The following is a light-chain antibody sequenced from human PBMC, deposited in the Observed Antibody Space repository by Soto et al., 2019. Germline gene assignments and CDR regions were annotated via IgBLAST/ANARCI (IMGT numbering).Light chain of an antibody. CDR3: SSYTSSSTLYV. CDR2: DVS. CDR1: SSDVGCYNY. Sequence: QSALTQPASVSGSPGQSITISCTGTSSDVGCYNYVSWYQQHPGKAPKLMIYDVSNRPSGVSNRFSGSKSGNTASLTISGPQAEDEADYYCSSYTSSSTLYVFGTGTKLTVL. V-gene: IGLV2-14*01. J-gene: IGLJ1*01.